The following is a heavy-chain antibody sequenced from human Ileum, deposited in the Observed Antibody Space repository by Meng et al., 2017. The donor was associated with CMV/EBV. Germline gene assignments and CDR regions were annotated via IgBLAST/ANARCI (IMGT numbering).Heavy chain of an antibody. V-gene: IGHV1-2*02. J-gene: IGHJ4*02. Sequence: QKQRVQSGNRLKKPGASGKVSCKAFGNIFTGYYLHWVRQAPGQGLGRVRCINLKSGVIDFAQKFQGRITLTRDTSITTAYMELTRLIYEDTAVYYCARENWVYDYWGQGTLVTVSS. CDR1: GNIFTGYY. CDR2: INLKSGVI. CDR3: ARENWVYDY. D-gene: IGHD7-27*01.